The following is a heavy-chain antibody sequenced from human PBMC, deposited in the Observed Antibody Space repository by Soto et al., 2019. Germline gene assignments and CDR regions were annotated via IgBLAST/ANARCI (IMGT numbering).Heavy chain of an antibody. Sequence: EVQLVESGGGLVQPGGSLRLSCAASGFTFSSYSMNWVRQAPGKGLEWVTYISSSSSTIYYADSVKGRFTISRDNAKNSLYLQMNRLIDEDTAEYYFASGTDYAEGGYWGQGTLVTVSS. J-gene: IGHJ4*02. V-gene: IGHV3-48*02. CDR3: ASGTDYAEGGY. CDR2: ISSSSSTI. CDR1: GFTFSSYS. D-gene: IGHD4-17*01.